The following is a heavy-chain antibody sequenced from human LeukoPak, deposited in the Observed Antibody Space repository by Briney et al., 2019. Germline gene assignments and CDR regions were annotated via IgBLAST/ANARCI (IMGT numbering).Heavy chain of an antibody. Sequence: PSETLSLTCTVSGGSISSGGYYWRWIRQHPGKGLEWIGSIYHSGSTNYNPSLQGRVTISLDTSRNQFSLKLSSVTAADTAVYYCARNHDFWSGSQHYGMDVWGQGTTVTVSS. CDR2: IYHSGST. CDR3: ARNHDFWSGSQHYGMDV. CDR1: GGSISSGGYY. V-gene: IGHV4-31*03. J-gene: IGHJ6*02. D-gene: IGHD3-3*01.